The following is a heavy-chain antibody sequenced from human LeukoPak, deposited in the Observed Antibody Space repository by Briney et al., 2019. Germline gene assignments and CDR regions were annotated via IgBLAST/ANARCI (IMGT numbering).Heavy chain of an antibody. CDR1: GGSISSYY. CDR2: IYYSGST. CDR3: ARHGSRWYKDYFDY. J-gene: IGHJ4*02. D-gene: IGHD6-13*01. V-gene: IGHV4-59*08. Sequence: SETLSLTCTVSGGSISSYYWSWIRQPPGKGLEWIGYIYYSGSTNYNPSLKSRVTISVDTSKNQFSLKLSSVTAADTAVYYCARHGSRWYKDYFDYWGQGTLVTVSS.